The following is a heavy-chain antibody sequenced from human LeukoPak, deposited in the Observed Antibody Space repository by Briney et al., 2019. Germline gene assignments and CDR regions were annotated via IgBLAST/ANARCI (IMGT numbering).Heavy chain of an antibody. CDR3: ARAVTQPHPFDY. CDR1: GFTFSDYY. V-gene: IGHV3-11*01. CDR2: ISSSGSTI. J-gene: IGHJ4*02. Sequence: GGSLRLSCAASGFTFSDYYMSWIRQAPGKGLEWVSYISSSGSTIYYADSVKSRFTISRDNAKNSLYLQMNSLRAEDTAVYYCARAVTQPHPFDYWGQGTLVTVSS. D-gene: IGHD5-18*01.